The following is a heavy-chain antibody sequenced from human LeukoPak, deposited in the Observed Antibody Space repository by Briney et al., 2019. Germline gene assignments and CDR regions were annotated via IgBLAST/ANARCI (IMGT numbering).Heavy chain of an antibody. Sequence: GRSLRLSCAASGFTFSSYGMHWVRQAPGKGLEWVAVIWYDGSNKYYADSVKGRFTISRDNSKNTLCLQMNSLRAEDTAVYYCAKVGKGLYSYGYHDAFDIWGQGTMVTVSS. CDR3: AKVGKGLYSYGYHDAFDI. CDR2: IWYDGSNK. D-gene: IGHD5-18*01. CDR1: GFTFSSYG. V-gene: IGHV3-33*06. J-gene: IGHJ3*02.